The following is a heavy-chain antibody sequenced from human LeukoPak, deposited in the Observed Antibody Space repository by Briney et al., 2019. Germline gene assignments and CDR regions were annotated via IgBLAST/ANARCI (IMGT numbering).Heavy chain of an antibody. CDR2: ITWNSGTI. CDR1: GYTFYDYA. V-gene: IGHV3-9*01. CDR3: ARGYYAASVRFDY. D-gene: IGHD3-10*01. Sequence: GRSLRLSCAASGYTFYDYAMHWVRHAPGKGLEWVSGITWNSGTIVYADSVKGRFTISRDNAKHSLYLQMNSLRAEDTALYYCARGYYAASVRFDYWGRGTLVTVSS. J-gene: IGHJ4*02.